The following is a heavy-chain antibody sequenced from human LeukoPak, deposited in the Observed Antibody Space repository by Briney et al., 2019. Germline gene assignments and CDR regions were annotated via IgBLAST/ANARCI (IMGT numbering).Heavy chain of an antibody. CDR3: ARKGPAAYDYYYMDV. D-gene: IGHD2-2*01. CDR1: GGTFSSYA. J-gene: IGHJ6*03. Sequence: GASVKVSCKASGGTFSSYAINWVRQATGQGLEWMGWVNPNSGNIGFAQKFQGRVTITRNTSISTAYMELSSLRSEDTAVYYCARKGPAAYDYYYMDVWGKGTTVSVSS. CDR2: VNPNSGNI. V-gene: IGHV1-8*03.